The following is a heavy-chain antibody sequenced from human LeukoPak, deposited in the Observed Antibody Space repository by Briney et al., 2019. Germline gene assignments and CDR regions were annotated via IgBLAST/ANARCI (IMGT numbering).Heavy chain of an antibody. V-gene: IGHV4-31*03. CDR2: IYYSGST. CDR1: GGSISSGSYY. CDR3: ARAAEYQLHYTVHYGMDV. J-gene: IGHJ6*02. D-gene: IGHD2-2*01. Sequence: SETLSLTCTVSGGSISSGSYYWSWIRQHPGKGLEWIGYIYYSGSTYYNPSLKSRVTISVDTSKNQFSLKLSSVTAADTAVYYCARAAEYQLHYTVHYGMDVWGQGTTVTVSS.